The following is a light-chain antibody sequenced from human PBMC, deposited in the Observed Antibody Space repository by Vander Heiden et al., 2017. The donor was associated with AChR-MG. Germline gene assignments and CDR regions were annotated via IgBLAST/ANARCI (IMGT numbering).Light chain of an antibody. Sequence: DIQMTQSPSTLSAFVGERVTITCRASQSIRSWLAWYQQKPGKAPRLLIQKASSLESGVPSRFTGSGSGTEFTLTISSLQPDDLATYYCQQYNTKWYSFGQGTKVEIK. CDR1: QSIRSW. CDR2: KAS. V-gene: IGKV1-5*03. CDR3: QQYNTKWYS. J-gene: IGKJ2*01.